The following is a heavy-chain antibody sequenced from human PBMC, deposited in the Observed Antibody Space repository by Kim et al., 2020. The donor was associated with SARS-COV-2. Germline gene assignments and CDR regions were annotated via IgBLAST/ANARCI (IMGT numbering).Heavy chain of an antibody. Sequence: GGSLRLSCAASGFTFSSYSMNWVRQAPGKGLEWVSYISSSSSTIYYADSVKGRFTISRDNAKNSLYLQMNSLRAEDTAVYYCARGWYYYDSSGYNNWFDPWGQGTLVTVSS. V-gene: IGHV3-48*04. CDR1: GFTFSSYS. CDR2: ISSSSSTI. D-gene: IGHD3-22*01. J-gene: IGHJ5*02. CDR3: ARGWYYYDSSGYNNWFDP.